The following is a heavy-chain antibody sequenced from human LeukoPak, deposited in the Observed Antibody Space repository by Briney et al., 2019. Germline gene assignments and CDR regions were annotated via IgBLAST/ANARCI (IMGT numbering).Heavy chain of an antibody. Sequence: SVKVSCKASGGTFSSYAISWVRQAPGQGLEWMGGIIPIFGTANYAQKFQGRVTITTDESTSTAYMELSSLRSEDTAVYYCASNWSYRPGHYYYMDVWGKGTTVTVSS. CDR3: ASNWSYRPGHYYYMDV. J-gene: IGHJ6*03. D-gene: IGHD1-26*01. V-gene: IGHV1-69*05. CDR2: IIPIFGTA. CDR1: GGTFSSYA.